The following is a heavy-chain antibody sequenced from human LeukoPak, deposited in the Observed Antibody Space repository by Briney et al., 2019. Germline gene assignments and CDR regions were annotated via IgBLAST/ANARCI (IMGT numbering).Heavy chain of an antibody. CDR3: ARVGGAYYYDSSGYYVY. CDR2: IYYSGST. CDR1: GGSISSYY. J-gene: IGHJ4*02. V-gene: IGHV4-59*01. D-gene: IGHD3-22*01. Sequence: SETLSLTCTVSGGSISSYYWSWIRQPPGKGLEWIGYIYYSGSTNYNPSLKSRVTISVDTSKNQFSLKLSSVTAADTAVYYCARVGGAYYYDSSGYYVYWGQGTLVTVSS.